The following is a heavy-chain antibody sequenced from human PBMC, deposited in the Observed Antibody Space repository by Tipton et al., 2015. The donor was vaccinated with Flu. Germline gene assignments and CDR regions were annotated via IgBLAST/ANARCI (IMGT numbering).Heavy chain of an antibody. CDR3: AKARGYYYGSGSYYGALFDY. V-gene: IGHV3-9*01. J-gene: IGHJ4*02. CDR2: ISWNSGSI. D-gene: IGHD3-10*01. CDR1: GFTFDDYA. Sequence: SLRLSCAASGFTFDDYAMHWVRQAPGKGLEWVSGISWNSGSIGYADSVKGRFTIFRDNAKNSLYLQMNSLRAEDTALYYCAKARGYYYGSGSYYGALFDYWGQGTLVTVSS.